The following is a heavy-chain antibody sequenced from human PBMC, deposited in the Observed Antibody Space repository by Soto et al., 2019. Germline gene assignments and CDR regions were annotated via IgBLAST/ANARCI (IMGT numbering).Heavy chain of an antibody. D-gene: IGHD3-3*01. Sequence: PGGSLRLSCAASGFTFSGFAMNWVRQAPGKGLEWVAGISGSGGSTYYADSVKGRLTISRDNSKNTLYLQMNSLRAEDTAVYYCANPTYSDFWSGYHLPFSYYYGVDVWGQGTTVTVSS. CDR2: ISGSGGST. J-gene: IGHJ6*02. CDR1: GFTFSGFA. V-gene: IGHV3-23*01. CDR3: ANPTYSDFWSGYHLPFSYYYGVDV.